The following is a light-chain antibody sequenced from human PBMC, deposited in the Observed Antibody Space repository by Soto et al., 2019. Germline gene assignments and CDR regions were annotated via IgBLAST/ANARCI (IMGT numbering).Light chain of an antibody. CDR3: GTWDSSLGAVI. CDR2: DNN. J-gene: IGLJ2*01. V-gene: IGLV1-51*01. CDR1: SSNIGDNY. Sequence: QTVVTQPPSVSAAPGQKVTISCSGSSSNIGDNYVSWYQQLPKTAPKLLIYDNNERPSGIPDRFSGSKSDTSATLGIAGLQTGDEADYYCGTWDSSLGAVIFGGGTKLTVL.